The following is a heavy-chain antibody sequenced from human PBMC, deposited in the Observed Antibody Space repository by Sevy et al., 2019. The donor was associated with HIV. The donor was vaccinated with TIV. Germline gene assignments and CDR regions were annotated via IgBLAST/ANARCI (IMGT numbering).Heavy chain of an antibody. D-gene: IGHD6-13*01. J-gene: IGHJ4*02. CDR1: GFTFSSYS. CDR3: ARSPGIAAAGKYYFDY. CDR2: ISSSSNTI. V-gene: IGHV3-48*02. Sequence: GGSLRLSCAASGFTFSSYSINWVRQDPGKGLEWVSYISSSSNTIYYADSVRGRFTISRDNAKNSLHLQVNSLRDEDTAVYYCARSPGIAAAGKYYFDYWGQGTLVTVSS.